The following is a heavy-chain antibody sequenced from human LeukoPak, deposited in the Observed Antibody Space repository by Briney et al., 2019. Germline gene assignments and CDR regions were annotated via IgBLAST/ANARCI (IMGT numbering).Heavy chain of an antibody. D-gene: IGHD3-22*01. CDR1: GFTFSSYW. J-gene: IGHJ4*02. Sequence: GGSLRLSCAASGFTFSSYWMHWVRQAPGKGLVWVSVIYNDGRTYYADSVKGRFTISRDNSKNTLYLQMNSLRVEDTAVYYCARDSSSGNYFYFDYWGQGTLVTVPS. CDR2: IYNDGRT. V-gene: IGHV3-53*01. CDR3: ARDSSSGNYFYFDY.